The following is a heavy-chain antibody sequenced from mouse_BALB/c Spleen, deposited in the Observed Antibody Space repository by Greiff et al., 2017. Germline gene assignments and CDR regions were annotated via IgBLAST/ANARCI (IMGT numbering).Heavy chain of an antibody. CDR3: ARSTMISFAY. Sequence: QVQLKESGPQLVRPGASVKISCKASGYSFTSYWMHWVKQRPGQGLEWIGMIDPSDSETRLNQKFKDKATLTVDKSSSTAYMQLSSPTSEDSAVYYCARSTMISFAYWGQGTLVTVSA. D-gene: IGHD2-4*01. CDR2: IDPSDSET. CDR1: GYSFTSYW. V-gene: IGHV1S126*01. J-gene: IGHJ3*01.